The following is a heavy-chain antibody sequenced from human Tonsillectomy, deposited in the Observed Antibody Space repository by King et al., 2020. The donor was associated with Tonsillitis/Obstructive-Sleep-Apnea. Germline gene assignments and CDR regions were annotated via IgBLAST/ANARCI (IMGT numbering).Heavy chain of an antibody. V-gene: IGHV3-15*01. CDR1: GFTFSNAW. D-gene: IGHD6-19*01. J-gene: IGHJ3*02. CDR2: IKSKIDGGTT. Sequence: QLVESGGGLVKPGGSLRLSCEGSGFTFSNAWMSWVRQAPGKGLEWVGRIKSKIDGGTTDYAAPVKGRFTISRDVSKNTLYLQMNSLKTEDTAVYYCTTWRGSSGWYAFDIWGQGTMVTVSS. CDR3: TTWRGSSGWYAFDI.